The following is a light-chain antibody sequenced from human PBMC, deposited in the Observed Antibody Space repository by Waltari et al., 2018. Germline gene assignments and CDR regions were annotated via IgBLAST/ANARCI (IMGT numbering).Light chain of an antibody. CDR2: GAS. V-gene: IGKV3-15*01. Sequence: EIVMTQSPATLSVSPGERATLSYRASQSVSSNLAWYQQKPGHAPKLLIYGASTRATGIPARFSGSGSGTEFTLTISSLQSEDFAVYYWQQYNNWPPYTFGQGTKLEIK. CDR1: QSVSSN. CDR3: QQYNNWPPYT. J-gene: IGKJ2*01.